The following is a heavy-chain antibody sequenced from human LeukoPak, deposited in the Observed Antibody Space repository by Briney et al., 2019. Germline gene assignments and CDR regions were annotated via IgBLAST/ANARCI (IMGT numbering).Heavy chain of an antibody. CDR1: GLTFNDHY. Sequence: SGGSLRLSCAASGLTFNDHYMDEVRQPPGKRVEWVGRIRSIANRHYTVYAVSVKGSFTICRDDSKRALFLQMSSLKSEDTGVYYCSRVGGWVGAADGFDIWGQGTRVSVSS. D-gene: IGHD2-15*01. CDR3: SRVGGWVGAADGFDI. V-gene: IGHV3-72*01. J-gene: IGHJ3*02. CDR2: IRSIANRHYT.